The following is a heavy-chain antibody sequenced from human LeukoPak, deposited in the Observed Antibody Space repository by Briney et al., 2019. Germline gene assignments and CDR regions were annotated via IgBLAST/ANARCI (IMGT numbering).Heavy chain of an antibody. Sequence: GGSLRLSCAASGFTFSSYGMHWVRQAPGRGLEWVAVIWYDGSNKYYADSVKGRFTISRDNSKNTLYLQMNSLRAEDTAVYYCAKDALGYCSSTSCWNWYFDLWGRGTLVTVSS. D-gene: IGHD2-2*01. J-gene: IGHJ2*01. CDR2: IWYDGSNK. CDR1: GFTFSSYG. CDR3: AKDALGYCSSTSCWNWYFDL. V-gene: IGHV3-33*06.